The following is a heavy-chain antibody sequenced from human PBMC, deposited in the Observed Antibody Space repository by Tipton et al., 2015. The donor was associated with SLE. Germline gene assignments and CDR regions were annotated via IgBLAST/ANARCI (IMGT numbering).Heavy chain of an antibody. V-gene: IGHV4-34*01. J-gene: IGHJ4*02. CDR1: GFTFSSYA. CDR2: IDHSRST. D-gene: IGHD6-19*01. Sequence: LRLSCSASGFTFSSYAMHWVRQAPGKGLEWIGEIDHSRSTNYNPSLKSRVTISLDTSNNHFSLKLSSVTAADMAVYYCARQHREGWTLYYFDYWGQGTLVTVSS. CDR3: ARQHREGWTLYYFDY.